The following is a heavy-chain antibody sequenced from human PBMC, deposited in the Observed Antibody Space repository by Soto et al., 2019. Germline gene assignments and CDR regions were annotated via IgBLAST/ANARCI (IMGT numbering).Heavy chain of an antibody. D-gene: IGHD5-12*01. V-gene: IGHV4-34*01. CDR2: INESGRT. CDR1: GGSFSGHF. Sequence: QVQLQEWGAGLVKPSETLSLTCAVYGGSFSGHFWYWIRQPPGMGLEWIGEINESGRTNYNPSLKSRLAISVDTSNNQFSLKLASVTPADTSIYYGARGGARSGSRDVWGLGTTVTVS. CDR3: ARGGARSGSRDV. J-gene: IGHJ6*02.